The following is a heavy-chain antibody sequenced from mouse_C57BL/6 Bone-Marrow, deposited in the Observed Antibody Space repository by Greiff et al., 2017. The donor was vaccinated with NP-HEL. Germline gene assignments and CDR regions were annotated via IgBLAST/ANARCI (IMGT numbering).Heavy chain of an antibody. CDR3: ARRGFNYYGSSYYLDY. Sequence: EVQLQQSGPELVKPGDSVKISCKASGYSFTGYFMNWVMQSHGKSLEWIGRINPYNGDTFYNQKFKGKATLTVDTSSSTAHMELRSLTSEDCAVYYCARRGFNYYGSSYYLDYWGQGTTLTVSS. CDR2: INPYNGDT. CDR1: GYSFTGYF. V-gene: IGHV1-20*01. J-gene: IGHJ2*01. D-gene: IGHD1-1*01.